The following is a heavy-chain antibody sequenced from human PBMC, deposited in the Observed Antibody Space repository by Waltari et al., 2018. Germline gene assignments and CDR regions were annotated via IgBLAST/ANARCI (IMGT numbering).Heavy chain of an antibody. CDR2: IYYSGST. V-gene: IGHV4-59*08. J-gene: IGHJ3*02. CDR1: GDSISSYY. D-gene: IGHD3-10*01. Sequence: QVQLQESGPGLVKPAETLSLTCTVSGDSISSYYWSWIRQPPGKGLEWIGYIYYSGSTNYNPSLKSRVTISVDTSKNQFSLRLTSVTAADTAVYYCALPVMVRGTNWPAFDIWGQGTMVTVSS. CDR3: ALPVMVRGTNWPAFDI.